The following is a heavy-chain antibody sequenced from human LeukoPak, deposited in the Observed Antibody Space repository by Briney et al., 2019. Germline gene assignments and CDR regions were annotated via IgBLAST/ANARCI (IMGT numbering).Heavy chain of an antibody. CDR3: ARSWGSEIFDY. CDR1: GGSISSSSYY. J-gene: IGHJ4*02. V-gene: IGHV4-39*01. D-gene: IGHD7-27*01. CDR2: IYYSGST. Sequence: SETLSLTRTVSGGSISSSSYYWGWIRQPPGKGLEWIGSIYYSGSTYYNPSLKSRVTISVDTSKNQFSLKLSSVTAADTAVYYCARSWGSEIFDYWGQGTLVTVSS.